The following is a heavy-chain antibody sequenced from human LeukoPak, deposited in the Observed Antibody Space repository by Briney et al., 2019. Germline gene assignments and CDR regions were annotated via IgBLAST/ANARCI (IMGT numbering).Heavy chain of an antibody. Sequence: SPGRSLRLSCAASGYTFTSYYMHWVRQAPGQGLEWMGIINPSGGSTSYAQKFQGRVTMTRDMSTSTVYMELSSLRSEDTAVYYCARGGYYYDSSGYSIDYWGQGTLVTVSS. V-gene: IGHV1-46*01. D-gene: IGHD3-22*01. J-gene: IGHJ4*02. CDR1: GYTFTSYY. CDR2: INPSGGST. CDR3: ARGGYYYDSSGYSIDY.